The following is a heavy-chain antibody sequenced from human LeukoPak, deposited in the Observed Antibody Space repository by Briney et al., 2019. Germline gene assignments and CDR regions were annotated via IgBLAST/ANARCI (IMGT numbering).Heavy chain of an antibody. J-gene: IGHJ4*02. Sequence: SQTLSLTCTVSGGSISSYYWSWIRQPPGKGLEWIGYIYYSGSTNYNPSLKSRVTISVDTSKNQFSLKLSSVTAADTAVYYCARVGATTFDYWGQGTLVTVSS. CDR1: GGSISSYY. D-gene: IGHD1-26*01. CDR2: IYYSGST. V-gene: IGHV4-59*01. CDR3: ARVGATTFDY.